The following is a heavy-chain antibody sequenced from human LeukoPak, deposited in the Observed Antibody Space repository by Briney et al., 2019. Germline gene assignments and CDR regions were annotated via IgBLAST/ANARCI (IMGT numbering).Heavy chain of an antibody. Sequence: SGGSLRLSCAASGFTVSSNYMCWVRQAPGKGLEWVSVIYSGGSTYYADSVKGRFTISRDNSKNTLYLQMNSLRAEDTAVYYCAGGQDGYPVDYWGQGTLVTVSS. V-gene: IGHV3-66*01. CDR1: GFTVSSNY. J-gene: IGHJ4*02. CDR2: IYSGGST. CDR3: AGGQDGYPVDY. D-gene: IGHD5-24*01.